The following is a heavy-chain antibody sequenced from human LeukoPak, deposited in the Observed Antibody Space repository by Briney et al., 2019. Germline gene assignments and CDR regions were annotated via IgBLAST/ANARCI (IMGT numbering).Heavy chain of an antibody. CDR1: GYTFTSYA. J-gene: IGHJ3*02. CDR3: ARDFGPDYGDYAGYNAFDI. Sequence: GASVKVSCKASGYTFTSYAMHWVRQAPGQRLEWMGWINAGNGNTKYSQKFQGRVTITRDTSASTAYMELSSLRSEDTAVYYCARDFGPDYGDYAGYNAFDIWGQGTMVTVSS. V-gene: IGHV1-3*01. D-gene: IGHD4-17*01. CDR2: INAGNGNT.